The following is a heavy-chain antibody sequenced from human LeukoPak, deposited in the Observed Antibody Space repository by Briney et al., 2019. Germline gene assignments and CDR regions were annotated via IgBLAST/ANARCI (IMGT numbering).Heavy chain of an antibody. Sequence: SETLSLTCTVSAGSISSYYCSWFRQPPGKGLEWIGYIYYSASTNYNPSLKSRVTISTDTSKNQFSLNLRSVTAADTAVYFCARHRDYYDTWGHGTLVTVSS. V-gene: IGHV4-59*08. J-gene: IGHJ4*01. CDR3: ARHRDYYDT. CDR2: IYYSAST. CDR1: AGSISSYY. D-gene: IGHD3-22*01.